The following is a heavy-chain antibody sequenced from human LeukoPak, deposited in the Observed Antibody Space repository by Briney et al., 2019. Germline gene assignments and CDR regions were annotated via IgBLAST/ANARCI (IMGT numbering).Heavy chain of an antibody. V-gene: IGHV5-51*01. Sequence: GESLKISCKGSGYSFTSYWIGWVRQMPGKGLEWMGIIYPGDSDTRYSPSFQGQVTIPADKSISTAYLQWSSLKASDTAIYYCARLYYYGSGSYYGDYWGQGNLVTVSS. CDR3: ARLYYYGSGSYYGDY. CDR1: GYSFTSYW. CDR2: IYPGDSDT. D-gene: IGHD3-10*01. J-gene: IGHJ4*02.